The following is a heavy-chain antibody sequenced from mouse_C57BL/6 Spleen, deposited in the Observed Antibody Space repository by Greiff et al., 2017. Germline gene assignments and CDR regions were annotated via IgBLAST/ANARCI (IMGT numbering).Heavy chain of an antibody. D-gene: IGHD2-13*01. Sequence: QVQLKQPGAELVMPGASVKLSCKASGYTFTSYWMHWVKQRPGQGLEWIGDIDPSDSYTNYNQKFKGKSTLTVDKSSSTAYMQLSSLTSEDSAVYYCARRDYSYPWFAYWGQGTLVTGSA. CDR1: GYTFTSYW. J-gene: IGHJ3*01. V-gene: IGHV1-69*01. CDR3: ARRDYSYPWFAY. CDR2: IDPSDSYT.